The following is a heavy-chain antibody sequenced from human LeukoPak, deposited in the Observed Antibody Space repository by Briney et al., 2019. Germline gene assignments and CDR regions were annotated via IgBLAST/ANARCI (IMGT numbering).Heavy chain of an antibody. CDR2: ISNNGDSA. CDR1: GFTFSTYA. V-gene: IGHV3-23*01. D-gene: IGHD1-14*01. J-gene: IGHJ4*02. Sequence: GGSLRLSCAASGFTFSTYAMSWVRQAPGGGLEWVSGISNNGDSAYYAESVKGRFTISRDNPKNTLHLQMSSLRAEDTALYYCVKDRCDRATCPEVWGQGTLVTVSS. CDR3: VKDRCDRATCPEV.